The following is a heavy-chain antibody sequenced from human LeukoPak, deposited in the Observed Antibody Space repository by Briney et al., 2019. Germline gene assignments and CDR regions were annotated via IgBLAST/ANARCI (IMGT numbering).Heavy chain of an antibody. V-gene: IGHV1-8*01. CDR1: GYTFTSYD. CDR3: ARALGGTAAAGDYYYYYMDV. J-gene: IGHJ6*03. D-gene: IGHD6-13*01. Sequence: ASVKVSCKASGYTFTSYDINWVRQATGQGLEWMGWMNPNSGNTGYAQKFQGRVTMTRNTSISTAYMELSSLRSEDTAVYYCARALGGTAAAGDYYYYYMDVWGKGTTVTVSS. CDR2: MNPNSGNT.